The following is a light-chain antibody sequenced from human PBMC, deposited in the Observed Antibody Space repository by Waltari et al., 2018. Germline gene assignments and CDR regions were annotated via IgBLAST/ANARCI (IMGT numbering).Light chain of an antibody. CDR1: QSVSKY. Sequence: ELVLTQSPGTLSLSPGERATLSCRASQSVSKYFAWYQQKPGQAPRLLIYDASTRATGIPDRFSGSGWGTDFSLTISRLEPEDFAVYYCQKYGTLPATFGQGTKVQMK. J-gene: IGKJ1*01. CDR2: DAS. CDR3: QKYGTLPAT. V-gene: IGKV3-20*01.